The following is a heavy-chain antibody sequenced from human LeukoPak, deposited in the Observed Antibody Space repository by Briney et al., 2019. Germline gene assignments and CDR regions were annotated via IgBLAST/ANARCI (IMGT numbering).Heavy chain of an antibody. D-gene: IGHD6-19*01. V-gene: IGHV3-21*01. CDR3: ARALYSSGWGPGY. Sequence: GGSLRLSCAASGFTFSSYSMNWVRQAPGKGLEWVSSISSSSSYIYHADSVKGRFTISRDNAKNSLYLQMNSLRAEDTAVYYCARALYSSGWGPGYWGQGTLVTVSS. CDR1: GFTFSSYS. J-gene: IGHJ4*02. CDR2: ISSSSSYI.